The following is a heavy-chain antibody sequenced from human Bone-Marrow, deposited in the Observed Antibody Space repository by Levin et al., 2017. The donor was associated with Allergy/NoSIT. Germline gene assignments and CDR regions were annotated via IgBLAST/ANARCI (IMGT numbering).Heavy chain of an antibody. V-gene: IGHV1-69*01. CDR2: IIPIFGTA. D-gene: IGHD1-14*01. Sequence: KISCKASGGPFSAYAVSWMRQAPGQGLEWMGGIIPIFGTANYAPKFQGRVTITADESTSTAYMELSSLRSEDTGVYYCAGVFGNHIYHYYMDVWGKGTTVTVSS. CDR3: AGVFGNHIYHYYMDV. J-gene: IGHJ6*03. CDR1: GGPFSAYA.